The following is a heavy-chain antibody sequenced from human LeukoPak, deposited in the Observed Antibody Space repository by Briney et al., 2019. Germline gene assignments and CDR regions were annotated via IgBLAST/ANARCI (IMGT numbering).Heavy chain of an antibody. CDR1: GYTFTSYY. V-gene: IGHV1-46*01. CDR2: INPSGGST. J-gene: IGHJ4*02. D-gene: IGHD6-13*01. Sequence: GASVKVSCKASGYTFTSYYMHWVRQAPGQGLEWMGIINPSGGSTSYAQKFQGRVTMTRDTSTSTVYMELSSLRSEDTAVYYCARGGKNMAAAGHFDYWGQGTLVTVSS. CDR3: ARGGKNMAAAGHFDY.